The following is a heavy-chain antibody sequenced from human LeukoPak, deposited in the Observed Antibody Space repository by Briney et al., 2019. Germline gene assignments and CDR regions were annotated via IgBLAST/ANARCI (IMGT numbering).Heavy chain of an antibody. D-gene: IGHD2-2*01. CDR3: ATRGYCSSSSCYGIEH. V-gene: IGHV3-15*01. Sequence: PGGSLRLSCAASGFTVSSNYMSWVRQAPGKGLEWVGRVKSKIEGGTTDYAAPVKGRFSISRDDSKDTLYLQMNSLKTEDTAVYYCATRGYCSSSSCYGIEHWGQGTLVTVSS. CDR2: VKSKIEGGTT. J-gene: IGHJ1*01. CDR1: GFTVSSNY.